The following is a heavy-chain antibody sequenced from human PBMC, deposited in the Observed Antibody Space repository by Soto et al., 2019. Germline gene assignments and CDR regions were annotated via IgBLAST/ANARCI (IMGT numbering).Heavy chain of an antibody. Sequence: GGSLRLSCAASGFTFSSYSMNWVRQAPGKGLEWVSSISSSSYIYYADSVKGRFTISRDNAKNSLYLQMNGLRAEDTAVYYCARDLWGSYRYSDYWGQGTLVTVSS. CDR2: ISSSSYI. CDR1: GFTFSSYS. V-gene: IGHV3-21*01. CDR3: ARDLWGSYRYSDY. J-gene: IGHJ4*02. D-gene: IGHD3-16*02.